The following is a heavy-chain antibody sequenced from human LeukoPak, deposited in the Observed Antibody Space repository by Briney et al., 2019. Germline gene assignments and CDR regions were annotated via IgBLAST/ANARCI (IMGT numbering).Heavy chain of an antibody. CDR2: IYHSGST. CDR3: ARANCSGGSCYGAYFDY. D-gene: IGHD2-15*01. V-gene: IGHV4-30-2*01. CDR1: GGSISSGGYS. J-gene: IGHJ4*02. Sequence: SETLSLTCAVSGGSISSGGYSWSWIRQPPGKGLEWIGYIYHSGSTYYNPSLKSRVTISVDRSKNQFSLKLSSVTAADTAVYYCARANCSGGSCYGAYFDYWGQGTLVTVSS.